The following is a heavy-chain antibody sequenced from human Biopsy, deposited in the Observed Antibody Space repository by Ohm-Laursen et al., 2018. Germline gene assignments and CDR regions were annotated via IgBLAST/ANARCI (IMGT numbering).Heavy chain of an antibody. D-gene: IGHD3-9*01. CDR3: ATKLTGYFHH. J-gene: IGHJ1*01. CDR2: NIPILGTG. V-gene: IGHV1-69*06. Sequence: SVKVSCKAPGGTFSNYGVNWVRQAPGQGLEWLGGNIPILGTGNYAQKFRDRVTVAADTSTSTATMELRSLRSDDTAVYYCATKLTGYFHHWGQGALVTVSS. CDR1: GGTFSNYG.